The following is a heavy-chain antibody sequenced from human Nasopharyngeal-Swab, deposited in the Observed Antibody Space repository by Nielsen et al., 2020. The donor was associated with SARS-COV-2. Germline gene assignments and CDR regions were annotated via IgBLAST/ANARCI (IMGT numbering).Heavy chain of an antibody. CDR1: GFSVSTKY. D-gene: IGHD3-22*01. CDR3: ARGDDSSGYPYSHDY. CDR2: IYAGGST. Sequence: GESLKISCAASGFSVSTKYMRWVRQAPGKGLEWVSSIYAGGSTYYADAVKGRFTISRDNSKNTLYLQMNSLRAEDTAVYYCARGDDSSGYPYSHDYWGQGTLVTVSS. V-gene: IGHV3-66*01. J-gene: IGHJ4*02.